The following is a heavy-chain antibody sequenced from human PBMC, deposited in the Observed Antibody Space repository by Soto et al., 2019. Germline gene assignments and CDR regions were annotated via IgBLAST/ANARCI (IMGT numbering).Heavy chain of an antibody. V-gene: IGHV3-64D*06. CDR1: GFRFSDSA. CDR2: ISTNGRST. D-gene: IGHD3-3*01. Sequence: GGSMRLSCSASGFRFSDSAMHWVRQAPGKRLEYVSAISTNGRSTYYADSVKGRFTISRDNSKNTVHLQMSSLRAEDTAVYYCLRDIFGVVIFDSWGQGTPVTVSS. J-gene: IGHJ4*02. CDR3: LRDIFGVVIFDS.